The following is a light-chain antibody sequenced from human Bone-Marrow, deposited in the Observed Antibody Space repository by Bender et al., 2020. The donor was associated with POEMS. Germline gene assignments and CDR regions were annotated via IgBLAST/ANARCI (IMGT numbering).Light chain of an antibody. V-gene: IGLV1-44*01. CDR3: AVWDDSLNGWV. CDR2: SSH. J-gene: IGLJ3*02. CDR1: SSNIGAHA. Sequence: QSVLTQPPSASGSPGQRVTISCSGGSSNIGAHAVNWYQHLPGTAPKLLIYSSHRRPSEVPDRFSGSRSGTSASLAISGLQSEDEDAYYCAVWDDSLNGWVFGGGTKLTVL.